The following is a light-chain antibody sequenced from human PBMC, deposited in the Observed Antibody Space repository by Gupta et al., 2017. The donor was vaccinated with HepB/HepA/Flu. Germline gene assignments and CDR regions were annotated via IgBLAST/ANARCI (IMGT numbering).Light chain of an antibody. CDR2: DAS. J-gene: IGKJ4*01. V-gene: IGKV3-11*01. CDR1: HSIGTY. Sequence: IVLTQSPATLSLSPGDRGTLSCRASHSIGTYLAWYQQKPGQASRLRIYDASNTATALPARLSGSGSGTDFTLTISSLVPEDFAVYYCQMRSTWRGLTLGGGTKVELQ. CDR3: QMRSTWRGLT.